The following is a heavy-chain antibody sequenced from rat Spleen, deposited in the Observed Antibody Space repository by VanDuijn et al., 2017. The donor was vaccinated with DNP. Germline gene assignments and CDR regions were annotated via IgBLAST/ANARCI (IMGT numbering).Heavy chain of an antibody. CDR2: ISSSGAYT. V-gene: IGHV5-31*01. Sequence: EVQLVESGGDLVQPGRSLKFSCVASGFTFNNYWMTWIRQVPGKGLEWVASISSSGAYTYYPDSVKGRFTISRDNAKSSLFLQMDSLRSEDTATYYCTTLITFMSGWSQGTSVTVSS. CDR1: GFTFNNYW. D-gene: IGHD1-1*01. J-gene: IGHJ4*01. CDR3: TTLITFMSG.